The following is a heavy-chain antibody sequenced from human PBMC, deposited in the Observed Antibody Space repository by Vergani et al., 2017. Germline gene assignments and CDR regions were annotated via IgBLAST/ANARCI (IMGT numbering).Heavy chain of an antibody. CDR3: ARGETRTDWFDP. V-gene: IGHV4-61*02. J-gene: IGHJ5*02. Sequence: QVQLHESGPGLVKPSETLSLICSVSGVSMQSCSFYWTWSRQTAERRLEGVGRDYPSGNTNYNPSLNGRVTIFVYNSKNLLSLRLNSVTAADTAVYYCARGETRTDWFDPWGQGTLVTVSS. D-gene: IGHD3/OR15-3a*01. CDR1: GVSMQSCSFY. CDR2: DYPSGNT.